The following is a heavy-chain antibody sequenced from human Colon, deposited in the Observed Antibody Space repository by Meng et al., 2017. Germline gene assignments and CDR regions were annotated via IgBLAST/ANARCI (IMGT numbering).Heavy chain of an antibody. D-gene: IGHD4-17*01. CDR3: ARDNPGDYVWDY. V-gene: IGHV1-18*01. Sequence: QVQLVRCGVGVKTPGASVKFYCKASGYTFTTYGISWMRQAPGQGLEWMGWISTYDDNTNYVEKFRGRVTMTTDTSTNTAYMELRSLRSDDTAVYYCARDNPGDYVWDYWGQGTLVTVSS. J-gene: IGHJ4*02. CDR1: GYTFTTYG. CDR2: ISTYDDNT.